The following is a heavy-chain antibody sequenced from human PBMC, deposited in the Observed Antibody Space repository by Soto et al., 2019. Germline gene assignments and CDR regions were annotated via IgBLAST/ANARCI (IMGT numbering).Heavy chain of an antibody. CDR2: ISYDGSNK. J-gene: IGHJ4*02. V-gene: IGHV3-30-3*01. CDR1: GFTFSSYA. Sequence: QVQLVESGGGVVQPGRSLRLSCAASGFTFSSYAMHWVRQAPGKGLEWVAVISYDGSNKYYADSVKGRFTISRDNSKNALYLQMNSLRAEDTAVYYCARDPRWGQGTLVTVSS. CDR3: ARDPR.